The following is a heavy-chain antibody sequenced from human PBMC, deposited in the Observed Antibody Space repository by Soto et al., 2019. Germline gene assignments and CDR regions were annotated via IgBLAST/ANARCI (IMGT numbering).Heavy chain of an antibody. CDR2: IYYSGST. V-gene: IGHV4-39*01. CDR3: ARQKYYDCWREQAAFDI. D-gene: IGHD3-3*01. CDR1: GGSISSSSYY. J-gene: IGHJ3*02. Sequence: PSETLSLTCTVSGGSISSSSYYWGWIRQPPGKGLEWIGSIYYSGSTYYNPSLKSRVTISVDTSKNQFSLKLSSVTAADTAVYYCARQKYYDCWREQAAFDIWGQGTMVTVSS.